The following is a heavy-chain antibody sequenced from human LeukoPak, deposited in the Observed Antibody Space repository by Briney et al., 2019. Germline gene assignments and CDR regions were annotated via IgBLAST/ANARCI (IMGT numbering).Heavy chain of an antibody. V-gene: IGHV4-39*01. Sequence: SETLSLTCTVSGGSISSSSYYWGWIRQPPGKGLEWIGSIYYSGSTYYNPSLKSRVTISVDTSKNQFSLKLSSVTAADTAVYYCARQKMIVVVRPGWYFDLWGGGTLVTVS. CDR3: ARQKMIVVVRPGWYFDL. J-gene: IGHJ2*01. D-gene: IGHD3-22*01. CDR2: IYYSGST. CDR1: GGSISSSSYY.